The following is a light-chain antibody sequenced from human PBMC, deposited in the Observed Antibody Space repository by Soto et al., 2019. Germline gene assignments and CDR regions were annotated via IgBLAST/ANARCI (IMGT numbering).Light chain of an antibody. CDR2: EVS. V-gene: IGLV2-8*01. Sequence: QSVLTQSPSASGSPGQSVTISCTGTSSDVGDYNSVSWYQQQPGKAPKLMISEVSKRPSGVPDRFSGSKSGNTASLTVSGLQAEDEADYYCSSFAGNNNLVFGGGTKLTVL. CDR3: SSFAGNNNLV. J-gene: IGLJ2*01. CDR1: SSDVGDYNS.